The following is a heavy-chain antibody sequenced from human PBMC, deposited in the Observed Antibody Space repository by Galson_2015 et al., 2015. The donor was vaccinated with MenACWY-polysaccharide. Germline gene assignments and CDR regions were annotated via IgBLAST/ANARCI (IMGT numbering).Heavy chain of an antibody. J-gene: IGHJ3*01. CDR2: ISSSGFR. D-gene: IGHD3-3*01. Sequence: LRLSCAASGFTFSSYSMNWVRQDPGKGLKWVSGISSSGFRIYGGSVEGRFTVSRDNAKNSLYLQMNSLRAEDTAVYYCARARSWSGYFAFDFWGQGTMVTVSS. V-gene: IGHV3-69-1*01. CDR3: ARARSWSGYFAFDF. CDR1: GFTFSSYS.